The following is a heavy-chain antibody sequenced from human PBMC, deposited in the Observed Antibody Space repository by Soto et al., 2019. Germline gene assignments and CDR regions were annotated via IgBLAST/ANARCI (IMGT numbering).Heavy chain of an antibody. V-gene: IGHV3-23*01. J-gene: IGHJ1*01. CDR1: GFTFSSYA. Sequence: PGGSLRLSCAASGFTFSSYAMSWVRQAPGKGLEWVSAISGSGGSTYYADSVKGRFTISRDNSKNTLYLQMNSLRAEDTAVYYCAMRPDIVVVVAATRLYFQHWGQGTLGTVAS. CDR3: AMRPDIVVVVAATRLYFQH. CDR2: ISGSGGST. D-gene: IGHD2-15*01.